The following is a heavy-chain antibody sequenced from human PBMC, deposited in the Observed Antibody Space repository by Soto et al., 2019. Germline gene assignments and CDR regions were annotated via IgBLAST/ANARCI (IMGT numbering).Heavy chain of an antibody. CDR2: ISYDGSDK. CDR1: GFTFSSYG. V-gene: IGHV3-30*18. D-gene: IGHD6-25*01. CDR3: AKVPSVSYAADGFDS. J-gene: IGHJ4*02. Sequence: SGGSLRVSCAASGFTFSSYGIHWVRQAPGKGLEWVALISYDGSDKYYADSVKGRFTISRDNSENTLYLQMNSLRAEDTAVYYCAKVPSVSYAADGFDSWGQGTLVTVSS.